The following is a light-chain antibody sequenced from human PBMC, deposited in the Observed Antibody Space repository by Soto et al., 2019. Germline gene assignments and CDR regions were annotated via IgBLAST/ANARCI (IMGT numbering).Light chain of an antibody. J-gene: IGLJ2*01. CDR1: SSDVGGYNH. V-gene: IGLV2-14*01. CDR3: SSNTGSSTTPLV. Sequence: QSALTQPASVSGSPGQSITISCTGTSSDVGGYNHVAWYQQHPGKAPKLIIYDVSNRPSGVSNRLSGSKSGNTASLPTAGLQAEDEADYYCSSNTGSSTTPLVFGGGTKLTVL. CDR2: DVS.